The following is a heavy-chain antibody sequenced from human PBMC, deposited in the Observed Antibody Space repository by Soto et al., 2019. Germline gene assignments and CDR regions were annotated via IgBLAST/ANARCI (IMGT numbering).Heavy chain of an antibody. J-gene: IGHJ5*02. Sequence: SETLSLTCAVSGGSISSGGYSWIWIRHPPGKGLEWIGYIYHSGSTYYNPSLKSRVTISVDRSKNQFSLKLSSVTAADTAVYYCARKDDYRKNGWFDPWGQGTLVTSPQ. CDR2: IYHSGST. CDR1: GGSISSGGYS. D-gene: IGHD4-4*01. CDR3: ARKDDYRKNGWFDP. V-gene: IGHV4-30-2*01.